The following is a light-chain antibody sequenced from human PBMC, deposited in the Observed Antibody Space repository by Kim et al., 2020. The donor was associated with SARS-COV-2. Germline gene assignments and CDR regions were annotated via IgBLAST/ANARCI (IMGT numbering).Light chain of an antibody. CDR2: GAS. CDR1: QDIGND. V-gene: IGKV1-17*01. J-gene: IGKJ5*01. Sequence: ASVGGRVTITCRASQDIGNDLGWYQQSPGRAPKRLIYGASNLQSGVPSRFSGSGSETEFTLTINSLQPEDFATYFCLQHRTYPITFGQGTRLEIK. CDR3: LQHRTYPIT.